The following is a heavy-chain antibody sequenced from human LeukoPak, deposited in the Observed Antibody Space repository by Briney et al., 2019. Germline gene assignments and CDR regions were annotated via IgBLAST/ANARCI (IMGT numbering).Heavy chain of an antibody. CDR1: GLTISGYW. J-gene: IGHJ4*02. Sequence: GGSLTLSCAASGLTISGYWMQWIRQAPGKGLVWVSGINSDGSRTGYADSVKGRFTISRDNAKNTLYLQMNSLRADDTAVYYCARMVGAASLGDYWGQGTLVTVSS. D-gene: IGHD2-15*01. CDR2: INSDGSRT. V-gene: IGHV3-74*01. CDR3: ARMVGAASLGDY.